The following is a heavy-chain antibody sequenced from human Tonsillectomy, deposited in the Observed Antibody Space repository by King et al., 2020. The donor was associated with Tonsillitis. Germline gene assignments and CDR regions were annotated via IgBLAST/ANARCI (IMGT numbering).Heavy chain of an antibody. J-gene: IGHJ4*02. Sequence: QLQESGPGVVKPSETLSLTCTVSCGSISSSDHYWAWIRQPPGKGLEWIGYMDYSGTIFYNPSLKSRITISGGTSENRFSLKLRSVTAADTAVYFCARSVSGSFDYWGQGALVTVSS. D-gene: IGHD1-26*01. CDR2: MDYSGTI. V-gene: IGHV4-39*01. CDR3: ARSVSGSFDY. CDR1: CGSISSSDHY.